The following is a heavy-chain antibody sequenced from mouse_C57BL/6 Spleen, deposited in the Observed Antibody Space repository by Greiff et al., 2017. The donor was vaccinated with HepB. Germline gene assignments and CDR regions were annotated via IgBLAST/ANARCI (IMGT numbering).Heavy chain of an antibody. CDR3: ARMAVVPYYFDY. CDR1: GYTFTSYW. D-gene: IGHD1-1*02. J-gene: IGHJ2*01. Sequence: QVQLQQPGAELVKPGASVKLSCKASGYTFTSYWMHWVKQRPGQGLEWIGMIHPNSGSTNYNEKFKSKATLTVDKSSSTAYMQLSSLTSEDSAVYYYARMAVVPYYFDYWGQGTTLTVSS. V-gene: IGHV1-64*01. CDR2: IHPNSGST.